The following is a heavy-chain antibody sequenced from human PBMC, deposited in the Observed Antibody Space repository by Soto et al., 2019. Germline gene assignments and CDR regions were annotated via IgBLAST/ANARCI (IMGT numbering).Heavy chain of an antibody. Sequence: ETLSLTCAVSGGSISSSNWWSWVRQPPGKGLEWIGEIYHSGSTNYNPSLKSRVTISVDKSKNQFSLKLSSVITADTAVYYCARVSGSYYYGMDVWGQGTTV. CDR3: ARVSGSYYYGMDV. J-gene: IGHJ6*02. CDR1: GGSISSSNW. V-gene: IGHV4-4*02. D-gene: IGHD1-26*01. CDR2: IYHSGST.